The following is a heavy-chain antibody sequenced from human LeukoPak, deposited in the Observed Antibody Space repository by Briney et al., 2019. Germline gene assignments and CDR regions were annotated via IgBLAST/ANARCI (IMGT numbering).Heavy chain of an antibody. V-gene: IGHV3-9*01. Sequence: GVSLRLSCAASGFTFDDYAMHWVRQAPGKGLEWVSGISWNSGSIGYADSVKGRFTISRDNAKNSLYLQMNSLRAEDTALYYCAKVTVDYYGSGSYYNYFDYWGQGTLVTVSS. D-gene: IGHD3-10*01. J-gene: IGHJ4*02. CDR2: ISWNSGSI. CDR1: GFTFDDYA. CDR3: AKVTVDYYGSGSYYNYFDY.